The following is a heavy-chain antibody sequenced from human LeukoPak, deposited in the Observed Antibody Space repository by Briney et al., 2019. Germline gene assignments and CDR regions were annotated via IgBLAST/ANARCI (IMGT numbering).Heavy chain of an antibody. Sequence: SQTLSLTCAISGDSVSSNSAAWNWIRQSPSRGLEWLGRTYYRYKWYNDYAVSVKSRITINPDTSKNQFSLQLNSVTPEDTAVCYCARRKDYYDSSGYLDYWGQGTLVTVSS. CDR1: GDSVSSNSAA. V-gene: IGHV6-1*01. CDR2: TYYRYKWYN. J-gene: IGHJ4*02. D-gene: IGHD3-22*01. CDR3: ARRKDYYDSSGYLDY.